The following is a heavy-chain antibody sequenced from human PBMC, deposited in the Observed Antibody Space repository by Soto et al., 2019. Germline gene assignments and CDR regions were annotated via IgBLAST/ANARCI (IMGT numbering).Heavy chain of an antibody. Sequence: GGSLRLSCAASGFTVSSDYMSWVRQAPGKGLEWVSVIYSGGDTYYADSVKGRFTISRDNSENTVYLQMNSLRAEDTAVYYCARDLGYSSAWWGQGTLVTVSS. CDR1: GFTVSSDY. CDR2: IYSGGDT. D-gene: IGHD6-25*01. CDR3: ARDLGYSSAW. V-gene: IGHV3-66*01. J-gene: IGHJ4*02.